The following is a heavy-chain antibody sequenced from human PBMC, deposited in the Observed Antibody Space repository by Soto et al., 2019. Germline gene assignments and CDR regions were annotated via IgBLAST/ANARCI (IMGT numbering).Heavy chain of an antibody. CDR1: VFPFSSYG. D-gene: IGHD6-19*01. CDR3: AKDKQWLVLYYYYMDV. V-gene: IGHV3-30*18. Sequence: GGSLRLSCAASVFPFSSYGMHWVRQAPGKGLEWVAVISYDGSNKYYADSVKGRFTISRDNSKNTLYLQMNSLRAEDTAVYYCAKDKQWLVLYYYYMDVWGKGTTVTVSS. J-gene: IGHJ6*03. CDR2: ISYDGSNK.